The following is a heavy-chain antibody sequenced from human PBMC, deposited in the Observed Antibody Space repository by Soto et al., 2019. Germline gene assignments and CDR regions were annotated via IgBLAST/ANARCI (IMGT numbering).Heavy chain of an antibody. D-gene: IGHD3-9*01. J-gene: IGHJ4*02. CDR1: GYTLTSYG. CDR3: AIDEYDLLTGYSTPTFDY. Sequence: ASVKVSCKASGYTLTSYGISWVRQAPGQVLEWMGWISAYNGNTNYAQKVQGRVTMTTDTFTSTAYMELRTLRSDDTAVYYCAIDEYDLLTGYSTPTFDYWGQGTLVTVSS. CDR2: ISAYNGNT. V-gene: IGHV1-18*01.